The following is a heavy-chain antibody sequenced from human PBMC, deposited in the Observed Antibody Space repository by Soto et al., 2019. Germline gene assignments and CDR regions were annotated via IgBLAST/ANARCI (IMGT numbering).Heavy chain of an antibody. CDR1: GFSLSTSGVG. D-gene: IGHD3-9*01. V-gene: IGHV2-5*02. Sequence: QITLKESGPTLVKPTQTLTLTCTFSGFSLSTSGVGVGWIRQPPGKALEWLALIYWDDDKRYSPSLKSRLTITQDTSKNQVVLTMTNMDPVDTATYYCAHSGDPILTGYYGYWGQGTLVTVSS. J-gene: IGHJ4*02. CDR2: IYWDDDK. CDR3: AHSGDPILTGYYGY.